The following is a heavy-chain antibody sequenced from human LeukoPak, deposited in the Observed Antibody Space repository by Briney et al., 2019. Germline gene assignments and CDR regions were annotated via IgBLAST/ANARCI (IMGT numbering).Heavy chain of an antibody. CDR2: ISYDGTNK. D-gene: IGHD3-9*01. CDR3: ARDGDMLTDYYVHEYDY. V-gene: IGHV3-30*03. CDR1: GFTFSSYG. Sequence: EGSLRLSCAASGFTFSSYGMHWVRQAPGKGLEWVAFISYDGTNKYYADSVKGRFTISRDNSKNTLYLQMNSLRAEDTAVYFCARDGDMLTDYYVHEYDYWGQGTLVTVSS. J-gene: IGHJ4*02.